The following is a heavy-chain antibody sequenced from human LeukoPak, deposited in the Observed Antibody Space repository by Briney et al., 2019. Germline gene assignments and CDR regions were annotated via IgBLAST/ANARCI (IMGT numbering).Heavy chain of an antibody. CDR3: ARCGDGYNSNAFDI. CDR1: GGSLSSYY. Sequence: SETLSLTCTVSGGSLSSYYWSWIRQPPGKGPEWIGYIYYSGSTNYNPSLKSRVTISVDTSRNQFSLKLSSVTAADTAVYYCARCGDGYNSNAFDIWGQGTMVTVSS. V-gene: IGHV4-59*01. CDR2: IYYSGST. J-gene: IGHJ3*02. D-gene: IGHD5-24*01.